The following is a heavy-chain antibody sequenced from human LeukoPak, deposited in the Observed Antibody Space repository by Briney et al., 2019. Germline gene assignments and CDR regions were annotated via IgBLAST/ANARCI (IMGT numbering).Heavy chain of an antibody. Sequence: QAGGSPRLSCAASGFTFDDYAMHWVRQAPGKGLEWVSGISWNSGSIGYADSVKGRFTISRDNAKNSLYLQMNSLRAEDTAVYYCASAGIWNWDYWGQGTLVTVSS. J-gene: IGHJ4*02. CDR2: ISWNSGSI. D-gene: IGHD1-1*01. V-gene: IGHV3-9*01. CDR1: GFTFDDYA. CDR3: ASAGIWNWDY.